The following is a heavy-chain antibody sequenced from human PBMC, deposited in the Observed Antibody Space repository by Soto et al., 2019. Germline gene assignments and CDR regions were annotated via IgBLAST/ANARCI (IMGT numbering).Heavy chain of an antibody. CDR3: ARQFYSGSYYFDY. CDR2: IYYSGST. CDR1: GGSFSGYS. Sequence: PSETLSLTCAVYGGSFSGYSWTWIRQPPGKGLEWIGYIYYSGSTNYNPSLKSRVTISVDTSKNQFSLKPSSVTAADTAVYYCARQFYSGSYYFDYWGQGTLVTVSS. J-gene: IGHJ4*02. V-gene: IGHV4-59*08. D-gene: IGHD1-26*01.